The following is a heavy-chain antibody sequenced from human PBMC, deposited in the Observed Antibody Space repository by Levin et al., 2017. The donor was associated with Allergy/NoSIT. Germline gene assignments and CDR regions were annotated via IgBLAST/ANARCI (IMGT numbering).Heavy chain of an antibody. D-gene: IGHD3-10*01. CDR2: ISYDGSNK. CDR1: GFTFSSYG. J-gene: IGHJ5*02. CDR3: AKDYGWFGDQQPQNWFDP. Sequence: PGGSLRLSCAASGFTFSSYGMHWVRQAPGKGLEWVAVISYDGSNKYYADSVKGRFTISRDNSKNTLYLQMNSLRAEDTAVYYCAKDYGWFGDQQPQNWFDPWGQGTLVTVSS. V-gene: IGHV3-30*18.